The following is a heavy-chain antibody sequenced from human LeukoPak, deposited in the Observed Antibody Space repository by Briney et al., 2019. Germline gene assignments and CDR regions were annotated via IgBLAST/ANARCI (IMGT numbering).Heavy chain of an antibody. V-gene: IGHV4-59*11. D-gene: IGHD3-3*01. CDR1: GGSISSHY. J-gene: IGHJ5*02. Sequence: PSETLSLTCTVSGGSISSHYWSWLRQPPGKGLEWIGYIYYSGTTNYNPSLKSRVTISVDTSKNQFSLKLSSVAAADTAVYYCARVPVLRFLEWLFWFDPWGQGTLVTVSS. CDR3: ARVPVLRFLEWLFWFDP. CDR2: IYYSGTT.